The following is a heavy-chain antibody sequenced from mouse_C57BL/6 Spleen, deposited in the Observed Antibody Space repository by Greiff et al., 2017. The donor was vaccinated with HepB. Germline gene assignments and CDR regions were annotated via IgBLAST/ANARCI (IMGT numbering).Heavy chain of an antibody. Sequence: VQLQESGAELVKPGASVKMSCKASGYTFTTYPIEWMKQNHGKSLEWIGNFHPYNDDTKYNEKFKGKATLTVEKSSSTVYLELRRLTSDDSAVYYCARRGGYDPYAMDYWGQGTSVTVSS. CDR3: ARRGGYDPYAMDY. D-gene: IGHD1-1*02. V-gene: IGHV1-47*01. CDR2: FHPYNDDT. J-gene: IGHJ4*01. CDR1: GYTFTTYP.